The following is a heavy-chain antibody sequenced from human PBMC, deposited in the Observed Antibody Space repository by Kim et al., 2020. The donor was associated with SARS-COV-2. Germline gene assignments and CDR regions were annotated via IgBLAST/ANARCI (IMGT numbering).Heavy chain of an antibody. Sequence: GGSLRLSCAASGLTLSAFDIHWVRQASGKGLEWVARLKTKAENYAAAYAASVKGRFDMSRDDSKNMAYLQMNSLKSEHSAVYYCTRRNFYGPGTYLDGMDVWGQGTTVTVSS. D-gene: IGHD3-10*01. V-gene: IGHV3-73*01. CDR3: TRRNFYGPGTYLDGMDV. J-gene: IGHJ6*02. CDR2: LKTKAENYAA. CDR1: GLTLSAFD.